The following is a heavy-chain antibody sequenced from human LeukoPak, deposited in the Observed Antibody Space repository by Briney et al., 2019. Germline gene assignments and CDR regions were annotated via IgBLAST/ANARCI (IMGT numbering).Heavy chain of an antibody. V-gene: IGHV4-59*01. CDR3: ARTVSGYYFNA. CDR1: GGSTNSYY. Sequence: SETLSLTCTVSGGSTNSYYWSWIRQTPGKGLEWIGYVAYSGSTNYNPSHKSRVTISLDTSKNQFSLKLSSVTAADTAVYYCARTVSGYYFNAWGPGTLVTVSS. J-gene: IGHJ5*02. CDR2: VAYSGST. D-gene: IGHD5-12*01.